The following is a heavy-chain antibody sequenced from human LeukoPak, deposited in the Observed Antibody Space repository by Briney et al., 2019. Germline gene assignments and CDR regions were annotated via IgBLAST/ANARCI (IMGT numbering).Heavy chain of an antibody. J-gene: IGHJ3*02. V-gene: IGHV1-2*02. D-gene: IGHD3-10*01. CDR1: GYTFTGYY. Sequence: ASLKVSCKAAGYTFTGYYMHWVRQAPGQGLEWMGWIDPNSGGTNYAQKFQGRVTMTRDTSISTAYMELSRLTSDDTAMYYCARDPPIGGADVFDIWGQGTMVTVSS. CDR2: IDPNSGGT. CDR3: ARDPPIGGADVFDI.